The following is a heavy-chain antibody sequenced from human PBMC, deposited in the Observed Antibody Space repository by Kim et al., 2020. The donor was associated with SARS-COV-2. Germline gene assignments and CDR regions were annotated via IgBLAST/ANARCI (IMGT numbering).Heavy chain of an antibody. CDR1: GYTFTSYA. Sequence: ASVKVSCKASGYTFTSYAMNWVRQAPGQGLEWMGWINTNTGNPTYAQGFTGRFVFSLDTSVSTAYLHISSLKAEDTAVYYCARKYFDWLLLGYYYHDMDVWGRGTEVTVSS. D-gene: IGHD3-9*01. CDR2: INTNTGNP. CDR3: ARKYFDWLLLGYYYHDMDV. V-gene: IGHV7-4-1*02. J-gene: IGHJ6*02.